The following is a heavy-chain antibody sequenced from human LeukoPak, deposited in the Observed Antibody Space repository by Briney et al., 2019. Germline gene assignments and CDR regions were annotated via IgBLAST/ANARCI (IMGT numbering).Heavy chain of an antibody. D-gene: IGHD2-15*01. Sequence: ASVKVSCKASGYTFTSYGISWVRQAPGQGLEWMGWISAYNGNTNYAQKLQGRVTMTTDTSTSTAYMELRSLRSDDTAVYYCASRSPMICSGGSCYPRHLPDHNYCYYGMDVWGQGTTVTVSS. CDR1: GYTFTSYG. CDR3: ASRSPMICSGGSCYPRHLPDHNYCYYGMDV. J-gene: IGHJ6*02. V-gene: IGHV1-18*01. CDR2: ISAYNGNT.